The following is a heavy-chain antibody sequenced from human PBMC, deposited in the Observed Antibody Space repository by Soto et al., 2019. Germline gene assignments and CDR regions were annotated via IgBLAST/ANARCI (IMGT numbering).Heavy chain of an antibody. CDR1: GGSISSGGYS. J-gene: IGHJ5*02. CDR2: IYHSGST. CDR3: ARDQLEGNWFDP. Sequence: QLQLQESGSGLVRPSQTLSLTCAVSGGSISSGGYSWNWIRQPPGKGLEWIGYIYHSGSTLYNPSRKGRVTRSVDQSTNQFSTKLSSVTAADTAVYYCARDQLEGNWFDPWGQGTLVTVSS. V-gene: IGHV4-30-2*01. D-gene: IGHD1-1*01.